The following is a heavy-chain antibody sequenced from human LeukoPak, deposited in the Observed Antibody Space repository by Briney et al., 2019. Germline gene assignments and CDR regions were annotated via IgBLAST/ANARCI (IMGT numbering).Heavy chain of an antibody. Sequence: GGSLRLSCAASGFTFSSYAMSWVRQAPGKGLEWVSVISGSGGSTYYADSVKGRFTISRDNSKNTLYLQMNSLRAEDTAVYYCAKVRFSGWYYFDYWGQGTLVSVSS. V-gene: IGHV3-23*01. CDR3: AKVRFSGWYYFDY. CDR1: GFTFSSYA. CDR2: ISGSGGST. D-gene: IGHD6-19*01. J-gene: IGHJ4*02.